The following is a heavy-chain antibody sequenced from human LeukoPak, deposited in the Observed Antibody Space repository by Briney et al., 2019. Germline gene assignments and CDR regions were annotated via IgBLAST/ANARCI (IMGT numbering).Heavy chain of an antibody. CDR3: ARAKYSTYYYYYMDV. Sequence: SETLSLTCAVYGGSFSGYYWSWIRQPPGKGLEWIGEINHSGSTNYNPSLKSRVTISVDTSKNQFSLKLSSVTAADTAVYYCARAKYSTYYYYYMDVWGKGTTVTISS. J-gene: IGHJ6*03. V-gene: IGHV4-34*01. CDR1: GGSFSGYY. CDR2: INHSGST. D-gene: IGHD6-13*01.